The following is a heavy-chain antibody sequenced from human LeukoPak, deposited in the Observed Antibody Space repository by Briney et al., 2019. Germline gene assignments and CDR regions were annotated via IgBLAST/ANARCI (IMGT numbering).Heavy chain of an antibody. J-gene: IGHJ4*02. CDR1: GTSFSCYY. CDR3: ARGQYCDLIRCYSAGRNFDQ. D-gene: IGHD2-15*01. CDR2: INHSGSI. V-gene: IGHV4-34*01. Sequence: SETLSLTCAVHGTSFSCYYWSWIRQTPGKGLQWIGEINHSGSINYNPSLKSRVTISVDTSKNQFSLEFNSLTAADTAIYYCARGQYCDLIRCYSAGRNFDQWGQGTLVTVSS.